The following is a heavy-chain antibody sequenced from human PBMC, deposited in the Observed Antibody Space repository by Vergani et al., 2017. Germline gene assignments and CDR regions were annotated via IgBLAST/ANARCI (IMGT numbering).Heavy chain of an antibody. J-gene: IGHJ4*02. CDR1: GFTFSSYA. CDR3: ASELSIGY. CDR2: ISYDGSNK. V-gene: IGHV3-30*04. D-gene: IGHD2/OR15-2a*01. Sequence: QVQLVESGGGVVQPGRSLRLSCAASGFTFSSYAMHWVRQAPGKGLEWVAVISYDGSNKSYADSVKGRFTISRDNSKDTLYLQMNSLRAEDTAVYYCASELSIGYWGQGMLVTVSS.